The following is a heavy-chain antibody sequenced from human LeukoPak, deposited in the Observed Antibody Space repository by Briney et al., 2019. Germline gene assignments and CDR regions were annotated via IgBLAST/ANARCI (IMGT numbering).Heavy chain of an antibody. CDR3: ARDTITMKEVAYWYLDL. D-gene: IGHD3-22*01. CDR1: GFTFSSYS. Sequence: GGSLRLSCAASGFTFSSYSINWVRQAPGKGLEWVSSISSTSSCIYYADSVKGRFTISRDNAKNSLYLQMNSLRAEDTAVYYCARDTITMKEVAYWYLDLWGRGTLVTVSS. J-gene: IGHJ2*01. CDR2: ISSTSSCI. V-gene: IGHV3-21*01.